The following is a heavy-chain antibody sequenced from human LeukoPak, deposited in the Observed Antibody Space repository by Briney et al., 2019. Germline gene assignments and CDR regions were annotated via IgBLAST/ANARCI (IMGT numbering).Heavy chain of an antibody. D-gene: IGHD3-22*01. CDR1: GFTFSNYG. V-gene: IGHV3-21*01. CDR3: ASDGIVASGMDV. J-gene: IGHJ6*04. CDR2: ISSSSYI. Sequence: PGGSLRLSCAASGFTFSNYGVNWVRQAPGKGLEWVSSISSSSYIYYADSVKGRFTISRDNAKNSLYLQMNSLRAEDTAVYYCASDGIVASGMDVWGKGTTVTVSS.